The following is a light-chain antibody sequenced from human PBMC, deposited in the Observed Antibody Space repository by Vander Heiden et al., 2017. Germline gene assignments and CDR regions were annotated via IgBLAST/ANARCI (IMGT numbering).Light chain of an antibody. CDR1: SGSIASNY. J-gene: IGLJ3*02. CDR2: EDN. Sequence: NFMLPQPHSVSESPGKTVTISCTRSSGSIASNYVQWYQQRPGSSPITVSYEDNQRPSGVPDRFAGSIDSSSTSASLTISGLKAEDESYDYCQSYDSRNVVFGGGTKLTVL. CDR3: QSYDSRNVV. V-gene: IGLV6-57*01.